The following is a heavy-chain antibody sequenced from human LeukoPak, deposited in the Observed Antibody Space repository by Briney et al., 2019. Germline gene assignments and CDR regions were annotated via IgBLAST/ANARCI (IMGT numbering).Heavy chain of an antibody. V-gene: IGHV3-11*06. CDR1: GFTFSDHY. CDR2: ISGSSHYT. D-gene: IGHD4-17*01. Sequence: KPGGSLRLSCAASGFTFSDHYMSWIRQAPGKGLEWVSYISGSSHYTNTADSVKGRFTISRDNAKNSLYLQMNCLRTEDTAVYYCARVTLYGESALDYWGQGTLVTVSS. J-gene: IGHJ4*02. CDR3: ARVTLYGESALDY.